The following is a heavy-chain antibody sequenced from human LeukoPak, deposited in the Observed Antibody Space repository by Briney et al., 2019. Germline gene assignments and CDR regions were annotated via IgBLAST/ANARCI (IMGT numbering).Heavy chain of an antibody. CDR3: ARNLRYYDSSGYSQYYYYYYGMDV. J-gene: IGHJ6*02. D-gene: IGHD3-22*01. CDR2: INPNSGGT. CDR1: GYTFTRYY. Sequence: GASVKVSCKASGYTFTRYYMHWVRQSPGQGLEWMGWINPNSGGTNYAQKFQGRVTMTRDTSISTAYMELSRLRSDDTAVYYCARNLRYYDSSGYSQYYYYYYGMDVWGQGTTVTVSS. V-gene: IGHV1-2*02.